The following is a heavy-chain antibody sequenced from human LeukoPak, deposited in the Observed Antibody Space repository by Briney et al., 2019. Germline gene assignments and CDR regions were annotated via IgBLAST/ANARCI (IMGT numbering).Heavy chain of an antibody. D-gene: IGHD3-22*01. CDR2: IYYSGST. Sequence: SETLSLTCTVSGASISSSSYYWGWIRQPPGKGLEWIGSIYYSGSTYYNPSLKSRVTISVDTSKNQFSLKLSSVTAADTAVYYCASITMIVGAHGAFDIWGQGTMVTVSS. CDR3: ASITMIVGAHGAFDI. V-gene: IGHV4-39*01. J-gene: IGHJ3*02. CDR1: GASISSSSYY.